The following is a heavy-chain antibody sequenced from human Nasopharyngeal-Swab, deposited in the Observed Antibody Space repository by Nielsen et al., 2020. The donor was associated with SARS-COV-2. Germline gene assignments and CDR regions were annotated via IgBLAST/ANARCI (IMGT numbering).Heavy chain of an antibody. CDR3: AREVALIAAAGAREDWFDP. Sequence: WIRQPPGKGLEWIGEIYHSGSTNYNPSLKSRVTISVDTSKNQFSLKLSSVTAADTAVYYCAREVALIAAAGAREDWFDPWGQGTLGTVSS. J-gene: IGHJ5*02. D-gene: IGHD6-13*01. CDR2: IYHSGST. V-gene: IGHV4-34*09.